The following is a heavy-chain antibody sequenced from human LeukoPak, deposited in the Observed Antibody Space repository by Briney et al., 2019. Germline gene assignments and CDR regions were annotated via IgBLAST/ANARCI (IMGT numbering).Heavy chain of an antibody. CDR1: GFTFSSYW. CDR2: IKQGGSEK. Sequence: PGGSLRLSCAASGFTFSSYWMSWVRQAPGKGLEWVANIKQGGSEKYYVDSVKGRFTISRDNAKNSLYLQMNSLRAEDTAVYYCARGIAVAGYYYYYMDVWGKGTTVTVSS. V-gene: IGHV3-7*01. CDR3: ARGIAVAGYYYYYMDV. D-gene: IGHD6-19*01. J-gene: IGHJ6*03.